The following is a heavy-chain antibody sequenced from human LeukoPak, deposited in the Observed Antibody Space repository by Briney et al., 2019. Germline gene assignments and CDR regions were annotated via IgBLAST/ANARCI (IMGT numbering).Heavy chain of an antibody. V-gene: IGHV6-1*03. Sequence: SQTLSLTCAISGDSVSSNNAAWTWIRQSPSRGLEWLGRTYYRSKWSNDYAVSVQSWITINPDTSKNQFSLHLSSVTPEDAAVYYCAREADYGGKSAEFDFWGQGTLVTVSS. CDR1: GDSVSSNNAA. J-gene: IGHJ4*02. CDR2: TYYRSKWSN. D-gene: IGHD4-23*01. CDR3: AREADYGGKSAEFDF.